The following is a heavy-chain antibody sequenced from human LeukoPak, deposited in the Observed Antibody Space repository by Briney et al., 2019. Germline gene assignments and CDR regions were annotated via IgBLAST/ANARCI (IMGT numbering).Heavy chain of an antibody. D-gene: IGHD1-1*01. Sequence: GGSLRLSCAASGFAVSNVYMTWVRQAPGKGLEWVAVIWYDGSNKYYADSVKGRFTISRDNSKNTLYLQMNSLRAEDTAVYYCARYNWNDSAFDIWGQGTMVTVSS. V-gene: IGHV3-33*08. J-gene: IGHJ3*02. CDR3: ARYNWNDSAFDI. CDR2: IWYDGSNK. CDR1: GFAVSNVY.